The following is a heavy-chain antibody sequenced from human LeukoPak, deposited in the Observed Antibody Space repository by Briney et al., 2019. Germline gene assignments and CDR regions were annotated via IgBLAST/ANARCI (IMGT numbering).Heavy chain of an antibody. Sequence: GTSLRLSCAASGFTFSDYAMHWVRQAPGKGLEWVAVIAYGGTYTHHADSLKGRFTISRDNSRDTLYLQINSLRPEDTALYYCARDKAITAFFGMDVWGQGTTIIVSS. J-gene: IGHJ6*02. CDR1: GFTFSDYA. V-gene: IGHV3-30*03. CDR2: IAYGGTYT. CDR3: ARDKAITAFFGMDV. D-gene: IGHD2/OR15-2a*01.